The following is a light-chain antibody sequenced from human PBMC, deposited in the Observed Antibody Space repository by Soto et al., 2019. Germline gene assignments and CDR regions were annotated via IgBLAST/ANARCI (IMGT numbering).Light chain of an antibody. V-gene: IGLV2-14*01. J-gene: IGLJ1*01. Sequence: QSALTQPASVSGSPGQSITISCTGTSSDVGGYNYVSWYQQHPGKAPKFMIYDVSNRPSGVSNRFSGSKSGNTASLTISGLQAEDEADYYCCSYTTSNTRQIVFGTVTKVTVL. CDR3: CSYTTSNTRQIV. CDR2: DVS. CDR1: SSDVGGYNY.